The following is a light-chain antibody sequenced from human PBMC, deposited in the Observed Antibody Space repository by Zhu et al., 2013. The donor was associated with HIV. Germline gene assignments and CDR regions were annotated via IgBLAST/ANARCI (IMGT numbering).Light chain of an antibody. CDR2: DAS. CDR1: QGISSW. CDR3: QQYDNIPRT. J-gene: IGKJ1*01. Sequence: DIKMTQSPSSVSASVGDRVTITCRASQGISSWLAWYQQKPGKAPKLLIYDASNLEIGVPSRFSGSGSGTDFTFTISSLQPEDIATYYCQQYDNIPRTFGQGTKVEIQ. V-gene: IGKV1-33*01.